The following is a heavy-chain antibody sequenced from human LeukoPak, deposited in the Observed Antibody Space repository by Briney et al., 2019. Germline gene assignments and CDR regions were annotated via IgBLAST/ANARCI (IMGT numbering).Heavy chain of an antibody. CDR1: GFTFSSYA. V-gene: IGHV3-23*01. J-gene: IGHJ4*02. Sequence: GGSLRLSCAASGFTFSSYAMNWVRQAPGKGLEWVSTISPTGDSTYYADSVKGRFTISRDNSKNTLYLQMNSLRAEDTAVYYCAKDDGYLDYWGQGTLVTVSS. D-gene: IGHD6-13*01. CDR2: ISPTGDST. CDR3: AKDDGYLDY.